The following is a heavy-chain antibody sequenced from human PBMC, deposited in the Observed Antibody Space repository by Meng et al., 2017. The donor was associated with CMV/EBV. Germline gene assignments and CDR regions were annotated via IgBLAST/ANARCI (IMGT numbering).Heavy chain of an antibody. V-gene: IGHV3-7*01. CDR2: IKQDGSEK. CDR1: GFTFSSYW. J-gene: IGHJ4*02. D-gene: IGHD5-24*01. CDR3: AVEGDRYFDY. Sequence: GESLKISCAASGFTFSSYWMSWVRQAPGKGLEWVANIKQDGSEKYYVDSVKGRFTISRDNAKNSLYLQMNSLRAEDTAVYYCAVEGDRYFDYWGQGTLVTVSS.